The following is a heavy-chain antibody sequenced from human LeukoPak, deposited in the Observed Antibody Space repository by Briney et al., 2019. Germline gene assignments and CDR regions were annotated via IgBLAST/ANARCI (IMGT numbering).Heavy chain of an antibody. Sequence: PSETLSLTCTVSGGSISSYYWSWIRQPPGKGLEWIGYIYYSGSTNHNPSLKSRVTITVDTSKNQFSLKLSSVTAADTAVYYCASSTIFGVVPHWGQGTLVTVSS. CDR3: ASSTIFGVVPH. D-gene: IGHD3-3*01. CDR2: IYYSGST. J-gene: IGHJ4*02. CDR1: GGSISSYY. V-gene: IGHV4-59*01.